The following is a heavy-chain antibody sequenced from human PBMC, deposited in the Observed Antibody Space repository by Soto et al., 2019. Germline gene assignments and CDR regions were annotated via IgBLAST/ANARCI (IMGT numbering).Heavy chain of an antibody. CDR2: IYPGDSDI. D-gene: IGHD3-16*01. J-gene: IGHJ4*02. CDR3: ARQWGRATYAFTDFDL. CDR1: GFHFPAYW. Sequence: PGESLKISCQASGFHFPAYWIGWVRQKPGKGLEYMGLIYPGDSDIRYSPSFQGQVTISADKSTSSVFLQWSSLKASDTAIYYCARQWGRATYAFTDFDLWGQGTLVTVSS. V-gene: IGHV5-51*01.